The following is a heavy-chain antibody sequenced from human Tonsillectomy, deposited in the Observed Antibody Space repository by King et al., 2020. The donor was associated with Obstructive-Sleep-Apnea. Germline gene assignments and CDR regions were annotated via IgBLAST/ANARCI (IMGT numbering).Heavy chain of an antibody. CDR3: ARLLWFGESHYFEY. J-gene: IGHJ4*02. CDR2: IYYSGSI. CDR1: GGSISSDSFY. Sequence: QLQESGPGLVKPSETLSLTCTVSGGSISSDSFYWGWIRQPPGKGLEWIGSIYYSGSIYYNPSLKSRVTISLDTSKNQFSLELSSVTAADTAVFYCARLLWFGESHYFEYWGQGTRVTVSS. V-gene: IGHV4-39*07. D-gene: IGHD3-10*01.